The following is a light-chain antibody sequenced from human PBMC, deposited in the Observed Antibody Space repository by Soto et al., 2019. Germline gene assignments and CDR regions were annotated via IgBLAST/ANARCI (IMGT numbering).Light chain of an antibody. CDR2: DVN. CDR1: SSDIGAYNF. J-gene: IGLJ2*01. CDR3: PSWTNSTTLI. Sequence: QSALTQPASVSGSPGQSITISCTGTSSDIGAYNFVSWYQQHPGKAPKLMLYDVNIRPSGVSNRFSGSKSGNTASLTISGLQAEDEADYYCPSWTNSTTLIFGGGTKVTV. V-gene: IGLV2-14*03.